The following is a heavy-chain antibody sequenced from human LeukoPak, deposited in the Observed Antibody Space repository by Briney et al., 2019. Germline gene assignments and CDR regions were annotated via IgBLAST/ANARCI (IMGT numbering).Heavy chain of an antibody. CDR3: ARALYCSGGSCGDDY. Sequence: GGSLRLSCAASGFTFSGSAMHWVRQASGKGLEWVGRIRSKANSYATAYAASVKGRFTISRDDSKNTAYLQMYSLKTEDTAVYYCARALYCSGGSCGDDYWGQGTLVTVSS. CDR1: GFTFSGSA. V-gene: IGHV3-73*01. D-gene: IGHD2-15*01. CDR2: IRSKANSYAT. J-gene: IGHJ4*02.